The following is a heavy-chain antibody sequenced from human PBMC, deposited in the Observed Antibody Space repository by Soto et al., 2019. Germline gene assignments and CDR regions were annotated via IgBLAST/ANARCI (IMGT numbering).Heavy chain of an antibody. Sequence: PRLSCAASGFTFSSYAMSWVRQAPGKGLEWVSAISSSGGTTHYADSVKGRFIISRDNSKNTLYLQMNSLRAEDTAVYYCAKPGYLEQWLVRGYFDYWGQGAMVTVSS. CDR2: ISSSGGTT. D-gene: IGHD6-19*01. J-gene: IGHJ4*02. CDR3: AKPGYLEQWLVRGYFDY. V-gene: IGHV3-23*01. CDR1: GFTFSSYA.